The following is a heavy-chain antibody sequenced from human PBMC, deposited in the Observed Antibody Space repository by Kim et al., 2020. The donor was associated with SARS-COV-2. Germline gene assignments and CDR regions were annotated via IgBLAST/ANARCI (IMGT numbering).Heavy chain of an antibody. CDR1: GFTFSSYA. Sequence: GGSLRLSCAASGFTFSSYAIHWVRQAPGKGLEWVAVISYDGSNKYYADSVKGRFTISRDNSKNTLYLQMNSLRAEDTAVYYCARGLAVAGTYFDYWGQGTLVTGSS. J-gene: IGHJ4*02. CDR3: ARGLAVAGTYFDY. D-gene: IGHD6-19*01. CDR2: ISYDGSNK. V-gene: IGHV3-30-3*01.